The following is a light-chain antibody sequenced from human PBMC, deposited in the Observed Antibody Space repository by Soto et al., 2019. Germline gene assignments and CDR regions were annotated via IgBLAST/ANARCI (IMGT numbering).Light chain of an antibody. Sequence: EVVLTXXPXXXXLXXXEXXTLXCRASQSVSSSDLAWYQQKPGQAPRLLISGASSRATGIPDRFSGSGSGTDFTLTISRLEPEDFAVFYCQQYGTSPPTFGQGTKVDI. J-gene: IGKJ1*01. CDR2: GAS. CDR1: QSVSSSD. V-gene: IGKV3-20*01. CDR3: QQYGTSPPT.